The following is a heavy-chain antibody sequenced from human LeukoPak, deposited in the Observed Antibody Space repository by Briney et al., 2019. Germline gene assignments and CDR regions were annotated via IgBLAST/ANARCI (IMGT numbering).Heavy chain of an antibody. CDR3: AREATGYYDSSGYLDY. J-gene: IGHJ4*02. CDR1: GFTFSGYS. CDR2: ISTSSSTI. V-gene: IGHV3-48*04. D-gene: IGHD3-22*01. Sequence: GGSLRLSCAASGFTFSGYSINWVRQAPGKGLEWVSYISTSSSTIYYSDSVKGRFTISRDNARNSLYLQMNSLRAEDTAVYYCAREATGYYDSSGYLDYWGQGTLVTVSS.